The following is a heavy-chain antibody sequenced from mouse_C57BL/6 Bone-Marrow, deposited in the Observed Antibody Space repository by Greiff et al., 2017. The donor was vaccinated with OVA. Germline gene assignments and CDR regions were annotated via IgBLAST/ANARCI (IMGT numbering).Heavy chain of an antibody. V-gene: IGHV1-81*01. CDR1: GYTFPSYG. D-gene: IGHD1-1*01. CDR3: ARSNDYGSSYWYFEV. J-gene: IGHJ1*03. Sequence: VQLQQSGAELARPGASVKLSCKASGYTFPSYGISWVKQRTGQGLEWIGAIYPRSGNTYYNEKFKGKATLTADKSSSTAYMELRSLTSEDSAVYFCARSNDYGSSYWYFEVWGTGTTVTVSS. CDR2: IYPRSGNT.